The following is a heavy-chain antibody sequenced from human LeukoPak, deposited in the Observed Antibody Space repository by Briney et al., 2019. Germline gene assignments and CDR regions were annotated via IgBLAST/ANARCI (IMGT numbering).Heavy chain of an antibody. CDR3: ARVVVGAISY. J-gene: IGHJ4*02. D-gene: IGHD1-26*01. V-gene: IGHV4-61*01. CDR2: IYYSGST. CDR1: GGSVSSGSYY. Sequence: ASETLSLTCTVSGGSVSSGSYYWSWIRQPPGKGLEWIGYIYYSGSTNYNPSLKSRVTISVDTSKNQFSLKLSSVTAADTAVYYCARVVVGAISYWGQGTLVTVSS.